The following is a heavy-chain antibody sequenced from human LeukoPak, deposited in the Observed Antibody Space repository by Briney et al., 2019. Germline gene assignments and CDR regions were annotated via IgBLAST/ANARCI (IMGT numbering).Heavy chain of an antibody. V-gene: IGHV4-39*01. CDR2: IYYSGST. D-gene: IGHD3-3*01. CDR3: ARAFRGIFGVFEAFDI. Sequence: SETLPLTCTVSGGSISSSSYYWGWIRQPPGKGLEWIGSIYYSGSTYYNPSLKSRVTISVDTSKNQFSLKLSSVTAADTAVYYCARAFRGIFGVFEAFDIWGQGTMVTVSS. J-gene: IGHJ3*02. CDR1: GGSISSSSYY.